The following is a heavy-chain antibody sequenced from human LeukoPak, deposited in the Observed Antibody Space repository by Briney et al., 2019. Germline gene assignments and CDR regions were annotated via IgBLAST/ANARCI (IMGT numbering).Heavy chain of an antibody. CDR1: GGTFSSYA. V-gene: IGHV1-69*04. CDR3: ARSDPGIAAEI. Sequence: SVKVSCKASGGTFSSYAISWVRQAPGQGLEWMGRIIPILGIANYAQKFQGRVTITADKSTSTAYMELSSLRSEDTAVYYCARSDPGIAAEIWGKGTTVTVSS. CDR2: IIPILGIA. D-gene: IGHD6-13*01. J-gene: IGHJ6*04.